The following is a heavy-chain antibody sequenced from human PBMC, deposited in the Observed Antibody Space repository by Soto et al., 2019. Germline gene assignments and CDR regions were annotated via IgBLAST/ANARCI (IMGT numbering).Heavy chain of an antibody. CDR3: ARDKDRLQLGGNYYYIMDV. J-gene: IGHJ6*02. Sequence: QVQLVQSGAEVKKPGSSVKVSCKASGGTFSSYAISWVRQDPGQGLEWMGGIIPIFRTPNYGQKLQGRVTITADESANTAYMELSSLRSEDTAVYYCARDKDRLQLGGNYYYIMDVWGQGTTVTVSS. D-gene: IGHD3-22*01. CDR2: IIPIFRTP. V-gene: IGHV1-69*12. CDR1: GGTFSSYA.